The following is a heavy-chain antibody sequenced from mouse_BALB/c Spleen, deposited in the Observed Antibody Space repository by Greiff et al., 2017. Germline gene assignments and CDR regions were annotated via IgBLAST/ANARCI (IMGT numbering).Heavy chain of an antibody. V-gene: IGHV4-1*02. CDR3: ARPCYDGYYVSYWYFDV. J-gene: IGHJ1*01. D-gene: IGHD2-3*01. CDR1: GFDFSRYW. Sequence: EVKLVESGGGLVQPGGSLKLSCAASGFDFSRYWMSWVRQAPGKGLEWIGEINPDSSTINYTPSLKDKFIISRDNAKNTLYLQMSKVRSEDTALYYCARPCYDGYYVSYWYFDVWGAGTTVTVSS. CDR2: INPDSSTI.